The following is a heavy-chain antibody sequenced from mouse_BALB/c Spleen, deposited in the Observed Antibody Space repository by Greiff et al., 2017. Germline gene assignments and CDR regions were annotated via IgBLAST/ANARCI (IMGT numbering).Heavy chain of an antibody. V-gene: IGHV3-8*02. CDR1: GDSITSGY. Sequence: EVQLQESGPSLVKPSQTLSLTCSVTGDSITSGYWNWIRKFPGNKLEYMGYISYSGSTYYNPSLKSRISITRDTSKNQYYLQLNSVTTEDTATYYCARYRGNYDYYAMDYWGQGTSVTVSS. CDR2: ISYSGST. D-gene: IGHD2-1*01. CDR3: ARYRGNYDYYAMDY. J-gene: IGHJ4*01.